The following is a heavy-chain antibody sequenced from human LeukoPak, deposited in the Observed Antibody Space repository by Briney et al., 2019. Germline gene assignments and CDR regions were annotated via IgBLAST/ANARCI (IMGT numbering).Heavy chain of an antibody. V-gene: IGHV1-18*01. CDR2: ISAYNGNT. J-gene: IGHJ4*02. D-gene: IGHD3-10*01. CDR1: GYTFTSYG. Sequence: GASVKVSCKASGYTFTSYGISWVRQAPGQGLEWMGWISAYNGNTNYAQKLQGRVTMTTDTSTSTAYMELRSLRSDDTAVYYCARWVGGSGSLSYFDYWGQGTLVTVSS. CDR3: ARWVGGSGSLSYFDY.